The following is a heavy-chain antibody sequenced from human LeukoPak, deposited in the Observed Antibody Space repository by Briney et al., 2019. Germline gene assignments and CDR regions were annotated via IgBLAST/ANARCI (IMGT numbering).Heavy chain of an antibody. CDR1: GYTFTSYY. D-gene: IGHD6-6*01. Sequence: GASVTVSCTASGYTFTSYYMHWVRQAPGQGLEWMGIINPSGGSTSYAQKFQGRVTMTRDMSTSTVYMELSSLRSEDTAVYYCAREEYSSSSGENLNWFDPWGQGTLVTVSS. V-gene: IGHV1-46*01. J-gene: IGHJ5*02. CDR2: INPSGGST. CDR3: AREEYSSSSGENLNWFDP.